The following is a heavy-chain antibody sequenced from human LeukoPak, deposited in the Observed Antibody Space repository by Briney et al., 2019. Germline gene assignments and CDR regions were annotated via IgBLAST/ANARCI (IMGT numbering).Heavy chain of an antibody. V-gene: IGHV1-2*02. Sequence: GASVKVSCKASGYTFTDYYLHWVRQAPGQGLEWMGWINPNSGGTNYVEKVQDRVTMTRDTSISTAYMELSRLRSDDTAVYFCARETYYYDSSGDYPYYFDYWGQGTLVTVSS. D-gene: IGHD3-22*01. CDR3: ARETYYYDSSGDYPYYFDY. CDR2: INPNSGGT. J-gene: IGHJ4*02. CDR1: GYTFTDYY.